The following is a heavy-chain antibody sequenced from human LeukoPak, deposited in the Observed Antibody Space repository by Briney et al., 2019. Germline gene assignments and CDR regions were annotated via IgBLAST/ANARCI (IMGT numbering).Heavy chain of an antibody. D-gene: IGHD4-11*01. J-gene: IGHJ4*02. Sequence: PGGSLRLSCAAPGFTFSSYGMHSVRQAPGKGLEWVTVIWYDGGNKYYADSVKGRFTISRDNSKNTLYLQMNSLRAEDTAVYYCARDRGPMYSNFDYWGQGTLVTVSS. CDR3: ARDRGPMYSNFDY. V-gene: IGHV3-33*01. CDR2: IWYDGGNK. CDR1: GFTFSSYG.